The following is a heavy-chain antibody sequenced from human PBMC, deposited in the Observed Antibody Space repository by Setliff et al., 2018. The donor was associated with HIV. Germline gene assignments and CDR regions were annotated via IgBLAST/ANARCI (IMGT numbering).Heavy chain of an antibody. CDR3: ARGSSWYWGYYYGMDV. CDR1: GYTFTGYY. J-gene: IGHJ6*02. Sequence: ASVKVSCKASGYTFTGYYIHWVRQAPGQGLEWMGWINPNTGGTDYAQKFQGRVTMTRNTSISTAYMELSSLRSEDTAVYYCARGSSWYWGYYYGMDVWGQGTTVTVSS. CDR2: INPNTGGT. D-gene: IGHD6-13*01. V-gene: IGHV1-2*02.